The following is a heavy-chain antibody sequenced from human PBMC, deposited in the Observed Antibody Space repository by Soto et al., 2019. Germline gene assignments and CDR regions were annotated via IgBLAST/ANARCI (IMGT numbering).Heavy chain of an antibody. D-gene: IGHD6-13*01. CDR3: ARGIAAAGMGPSYFDY. CDR2: INHSGST. J-gene: IGHJ4*02. Sequence: SETLSLTCAVYGGSFSGYYWSWIRQPPGKGLEWIGEINHSGSTNYNPSLKSRVTISVDTSKNQFALKLSSVTAADTAVFYCARGIAAAGMGPSYFDYWGQGTLVAVSS. V-gene: IGHV4-34*01. CDR1: GGSFSGYY.